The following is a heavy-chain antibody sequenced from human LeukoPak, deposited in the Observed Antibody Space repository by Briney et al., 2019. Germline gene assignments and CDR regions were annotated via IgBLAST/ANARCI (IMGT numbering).Heavy chain of an antibody. CDR1: GGSISSYY. J-gene: IGHJ4*02. Sequence: SETLSLTCTVSGGSISSYYWSWSRQPPRKGLEGSGYIYYSGSTNYNTSLKSRLTIFLVKSKNQFSLKLSSVTAADTAVYYCAGGRRAGAGLYYFDYWGQGTLVTVSS. CDR2: IYYSGST. D-gene: IGHD6-13*01. V-gene: IGHV4-59*01. CDR3: AGGRRAGAGLYYFDY.